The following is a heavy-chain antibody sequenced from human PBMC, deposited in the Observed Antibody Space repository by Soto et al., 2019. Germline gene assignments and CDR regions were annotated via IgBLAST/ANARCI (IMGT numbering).Heavy chain of an antibody. CDR2: IRTHNGNA. CDR3: ARLTGFSSTFPYY. Sequence: QVQLMQSGGEVKKPGASVKVSCKASGFTFRIYAIAWVRQAPGQGLEWMGWIRTHNGNANYAQNFQDRITMTADTSTNTAYLELRNLRTDDTAVYYCARLTGFSSTFPYYWGQGTLVSVSS. D-gene: IGHD6-13*01. CDR1: GFTFRIYA. V-gene: IGHV1-18*04. J-gene: IGHJ4*02.